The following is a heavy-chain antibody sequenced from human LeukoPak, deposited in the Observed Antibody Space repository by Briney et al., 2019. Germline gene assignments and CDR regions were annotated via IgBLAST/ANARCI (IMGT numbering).Heavy chain of an antibody. J-gene: IGHJ4*02. CDR2: IYPRDGST. CDR1: GYTFTNYW. V-gene: IGHV1-46*01. CDR3: ARDQEGFDY. Sequence: GASVKVSCKASGYTFTNYWIHWVRQAPGQGLEWMGMIYPRDGSTSYAQKFQGRVTVTRDTSTSTVHMELSGLRSEDTAVYYCARDQEGFDYWGQGTLVTVSS.